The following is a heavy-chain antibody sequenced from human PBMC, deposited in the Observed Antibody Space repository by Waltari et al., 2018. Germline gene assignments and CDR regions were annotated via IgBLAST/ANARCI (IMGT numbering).Heavy chain of an antibody. J-gene: IGHJ3*01. CDR2: ISYNGAT. CDR1: VVSIATHRHS. Sequence: QLQLLESGPGLGQPSETLTRACSVSVVSIATHRHSWGWIRQPPGQGLGWIGTISYNGATYSSPSLRSRVTIFRDTSKNQLSLKLGSVTAADTAFYYCATYIGASLGTAAFDVWGQGTMVTVSS. V-gene: IGHV4-39*01. CDR3: ATYIGASLGTAAFDV. D-gene: IGHD5-12*01.